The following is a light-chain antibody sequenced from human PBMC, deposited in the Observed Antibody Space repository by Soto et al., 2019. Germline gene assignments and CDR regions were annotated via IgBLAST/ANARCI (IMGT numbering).Light chain of an antibody. CDR1: QSLLQSDGKTY. CDR2: EVS. CDR3: MQTTQLPIT. J-gene: IGKJ5*01. Sequence: DIMMTQSPLSLSVTPGQPASISCKSSQSLLQSDGKTYLFWLLQKPGQPPQLLIYEVSKRFSGVPERFSGSGSGTEFTLKISRVEAEDVGVYYCMQTTQLPITFGQGTRLDIK. V-gene: IGKV2D-29*01.